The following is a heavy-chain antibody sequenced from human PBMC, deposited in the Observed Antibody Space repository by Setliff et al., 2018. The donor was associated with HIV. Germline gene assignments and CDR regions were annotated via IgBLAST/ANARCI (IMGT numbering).Heavy chain of an antibody. D-gene: IGHD2-21*02. Sequence: GASVKVSCKASGGTFSSYAISWVRQAPGQGLEWMGGIIPIFGTKNYAQKFQGRVTITTDESTSTAYMELSSLRSEDTAVYYCARDHCGGDCYSLWYFDLWGRGTLVTVSS. CDR2: IIPIFGTK. CDR1: GGTFSSYA. J-gene: IGHJ2*01. CDR3: ARDHCGGDCYSLWYFDL. V-gene: IGHV1-69*05.